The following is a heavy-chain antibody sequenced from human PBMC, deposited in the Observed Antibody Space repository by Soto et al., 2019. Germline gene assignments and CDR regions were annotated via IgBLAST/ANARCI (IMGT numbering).Heavy chain of an antibody. Sequence: SLRLSCAASGFTFSSYAMSWVRQAPGKGLEWVSAISGSGGSTYYADSVKGRFTISRDNSKNTLYLQMNSLRAEDTAVYYCAGQRSPEGWFDPWGQGTLVTVSS. V-gene: IGHV3-23*01. D-gene: IGHD3-10*01. J-gene: IGHJ5*02. CDR1: GFTFSSYA. CDR3: AGQRSPEGWFDP. CDR2: ISGSGGST.